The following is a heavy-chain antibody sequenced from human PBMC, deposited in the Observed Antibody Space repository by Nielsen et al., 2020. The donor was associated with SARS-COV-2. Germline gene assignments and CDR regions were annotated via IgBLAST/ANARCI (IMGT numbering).Heavy chain of an antibody. CDR3: ARAFDYGGNSYFDP. D-gene: IGHD4-23*01. CDR1: GGSISSYY. CDR2: IYYSGST. Sequence: SETLSLTCTVSGGSISSYYWSWIRQPPGKGLEWIGYIYYSGSTNYNPSLKSRVTISVDTSKNQFSLKLSSVTAADTAVYYCARAFDYGGNSYFDPWGQGTLVTVSS. V-gene: IGHV4-59*12. J-gene: IGHJ5*02.